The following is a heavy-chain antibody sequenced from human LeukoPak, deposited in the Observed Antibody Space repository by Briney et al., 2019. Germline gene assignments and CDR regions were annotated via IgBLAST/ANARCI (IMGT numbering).Heavy chain of an antibody. CDR3: ARQFGPTDAFDI. CDR1: GITIAGYD. CDR2: IKPRFSGT. Sequence: ASVNVSCKASGITIAGYDVHWLRQSPGQGLEWMGRIKPRFSGTNHAEKFQGRVTMTRDTSMTTAYMELSSLTSDDTAVYYCARQFGPTDAFDIWGQGTMVTVSS. J-gene: IGHJ3*02. V-gene: IGHV1-2*02. D-gene: IGHD3-16*01.